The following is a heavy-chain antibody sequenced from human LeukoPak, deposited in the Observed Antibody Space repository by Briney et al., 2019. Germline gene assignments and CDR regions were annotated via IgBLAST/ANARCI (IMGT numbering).Heavy chain of an antibody. CDR2: ISGGST. D-gene: IGHD1-26*01. V-gene: IGHV3-38-3*01. CDR3: ARAYSGTYGLGYYYMDV. J-gene: IGHJ6*03. CDR1: GFTVSSNE. Sequence: GGSLRLSCAASGFTVSSNEMSWVRQAPGKGLEWVSSISGGSTYYADSRKGRFTISRDNSKNTLHLQMNSLRAEDTAVYYCARAYSGTYGLGYYYMDVWGKGTTVTISS.